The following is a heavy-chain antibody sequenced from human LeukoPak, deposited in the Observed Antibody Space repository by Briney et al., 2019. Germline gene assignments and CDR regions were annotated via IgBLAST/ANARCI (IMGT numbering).Heavy chain of an antibody. CDR3: ARDLYYYDSSGYP. D-gene: IGHD3-22*01. Sequence: SGGSLRLSCAASGFTFSSYAMHWVRQAPGKGLEWVAVISYDGSNKYYADSVKGRFTISRDNSKNTLYLQMNSLRAEDTAVYYCARDLYYYDSSGYPWGQGTLVTVSS. CDR1: GFTFSSYA. V-gene: IGHV3-30-3*01. J-gene: IGHJ4*02. CDR2: ISYDGSNK.